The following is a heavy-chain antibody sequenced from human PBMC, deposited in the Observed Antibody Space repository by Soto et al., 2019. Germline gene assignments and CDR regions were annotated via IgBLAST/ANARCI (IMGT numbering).Heavy chain of an antibody. J-gene: IGHJ6*02. CDR3: ARIKWGLNYYNGMDV. Sequence: ASVKVSCKPSGCSFSDYFIQWVRQAPGQGLEWVAWINPKTAATNYAKKFQGRVSLTWDTSSTTAYMELTRLRPDDTAVYYCARIKWGLNYYNGMDVWGQGTTVTVS. CDR2: INPKTAAT. D-gene: IGHD1-26*01. CDR1: GCSFSDYF. V-gene: IGHV1-2*02.